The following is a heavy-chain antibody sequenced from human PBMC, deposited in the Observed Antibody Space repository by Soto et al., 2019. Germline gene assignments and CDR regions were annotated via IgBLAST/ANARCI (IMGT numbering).Heavy chain of an antibody. CDR1: GGSISSYY. CDR2: IYYSGST. Sequence: SETLSLTCTVSGGSISSYYWSWIRQPPGKGLEWIGYIYYSGSTNYNPSLKSRVTISVDTSKNQFSLKLSSVTAADTAVYYCARRSGVTPASFDYWGQGTLVTVSS. J-gene: IGHJ4*02. D-gene: IGHD3-10*01. V-gene: IGHV4-59*08. CDR3: ARRSGVTPASFDY.